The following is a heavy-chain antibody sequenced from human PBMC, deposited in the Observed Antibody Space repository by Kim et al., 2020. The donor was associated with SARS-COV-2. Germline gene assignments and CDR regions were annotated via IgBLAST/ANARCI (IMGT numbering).Heavy chain of an antibody. V-gene: IGHV4-31*03. CDR1: GGSITSGGYY. CDR2: IYYSGST. D-gene: IGHD3-10*01. J-gene: IGHJ4*02. Sequence: SETLSLTCTVSGGSITSGGYYWSWIRQHPGKGLEWIGYIYYSGSTYYNPSLKSRVTISVDTSKNQFSLKLSSVTAADTAVYYCATWFGELFENGFDYWGQGTLVTVSS. CDR3: ATWFGELFENGFDY.